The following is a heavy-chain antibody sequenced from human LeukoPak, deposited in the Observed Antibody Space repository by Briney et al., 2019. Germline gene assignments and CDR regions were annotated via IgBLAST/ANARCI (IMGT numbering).Heavy chain of an antibody. Sequence: SETLSLTCTVSGGSISSSSYYWSWIRQPPGKGLEWIGYIYYSGSTNYNPSLKSRVTISVDTSKNQFSLKLSSVTAADTAVYYCARSGDENFDYWGQGTLVTVSS. CDR3: ARSGDENFDY. CDR2: IYYSGST. J-gene: IGHJ4*02. CDR1: GGSISSSSYY. V-gene: IGHV4-61*01. D-gene: IGHD7-27*01.